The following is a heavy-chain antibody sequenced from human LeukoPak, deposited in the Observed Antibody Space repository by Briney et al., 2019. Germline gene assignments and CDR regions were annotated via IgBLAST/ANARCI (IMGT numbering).Heavy chain of an antibody. D-gene: IGHD3-10*01. CDR2: IHPRSGDT. Sequence: ASLKVSCKASGYSFTAFYIHWVRQAPGQGLEWMGCIHPRSGDTRYAQKLQGRFTMSRDTSISTVYMDLSSLGSDDTAVYYCARDGEYGTGSYYRGAFDYWGQGILVAVSS. J-gene: IGHJ4*02. V-gene: IGHV1-2*02. CDR3: ARDGEYGTGSYYRGAFDY. CDR1: GYSFTAFY.